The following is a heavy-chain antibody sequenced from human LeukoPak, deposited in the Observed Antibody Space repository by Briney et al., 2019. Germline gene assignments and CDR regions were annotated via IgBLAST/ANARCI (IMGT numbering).Heavy chain of an antibody. CDR2: TYYRSRWYN. Sequence: SQTLSLTCAISGDSVSSNSAAWNWIRQSPSRGLEWLGRTYYRSRWYNEYALSVKSRITINPDTSKNQFSLQLNSVTPEDTAMYYCARVTEKQYLPFDSRGQGTLVTVSS. D-gene: IGHD6-19*01. V-gene: IGHV6-1*01. CDR3: ARVTEKQYLPFDS. J-gene: IGHJ4*02. CDR1: GDSVSSNSAA.